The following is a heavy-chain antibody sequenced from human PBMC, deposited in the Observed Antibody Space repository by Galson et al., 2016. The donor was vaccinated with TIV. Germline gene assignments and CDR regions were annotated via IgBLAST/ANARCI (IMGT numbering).Heavy chain of an antibody. CDR3: ARDKERSGWYFWFDP. CDR2: ISDSSDTI. V-gene: IGHV3-48*04. J-gene: IGHJ5*02. Sequence: SLRLSCAASGFTFSSYSMTWVRQAPGKGLEWVSYISDSSDTIYYGDSVKGRFTISRDNAKNSVYLQMNNLITEDTGVYYCARDKERSGWYFWFDPWGKGTTVTVSS. D-gene: IGHD6-19*01. CDR1: GFTFSSYS.